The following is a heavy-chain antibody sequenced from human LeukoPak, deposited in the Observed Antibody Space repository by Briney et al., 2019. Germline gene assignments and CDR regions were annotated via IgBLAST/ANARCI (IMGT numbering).Heavy chain of an antibody. CDR2: ISFDGSNK. CDR3: ATHDNSGYYYRYFDY. Sequence: GRSLRLSCAASGFTFSTYAMHWVRQAPGKGLEWVAVISFDGSNKYYADSVKGRFTISRDNSKNTLYLQMNRLRAEDTAVYYCATHDNSGYYYRYFDYWGQGTLVTVSS. CDR1: GFTFSTYA. J-gene: IGHJ4*02. D-gene: IGHD3-22*01. V-gene: IGHV3-30-3*01.